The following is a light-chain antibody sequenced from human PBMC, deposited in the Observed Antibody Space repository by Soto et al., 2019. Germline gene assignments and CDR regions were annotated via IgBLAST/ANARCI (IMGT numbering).Light chain of an antibody. Sequence: SYELTQPSSVSVAPGQTATITCGGDNIGTKNVHWYQQKPGQAPVLVVFEDSDRPSGIPERFSGSNSGNTATLTIKRVEAGDEADYFCQVWSSSGDHVVFGGGTKRTVL. CDR1: NIGTKN. J-gene: IGLJ2*01. CDR3: QVWSSSGDHVV. CDR2: EDS. V-gene: IGLV3-21*02.